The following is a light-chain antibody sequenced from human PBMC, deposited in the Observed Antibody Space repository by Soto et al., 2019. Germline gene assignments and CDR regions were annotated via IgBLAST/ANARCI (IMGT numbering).Light chain of an antibody. V-gene: IGLV1-40*01. CDR3: QSYDSSLSVG. CDR1: SSNIGAGYD. J-gene: IGLJ2*01. Sequence: QSVLTQPPSVSGAPGQRVTISCTGSSSNIGAGYDVHWYQQLPGTAPKLLIYGNSNRPSGVPDRFSGSKSGTSASLAITGLQAEDEADYYCQSYDSSLSVGFGGGTSSPS. CDR2: GNS.